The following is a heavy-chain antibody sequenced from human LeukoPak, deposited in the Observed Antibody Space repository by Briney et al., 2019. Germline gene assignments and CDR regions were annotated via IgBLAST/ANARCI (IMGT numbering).Heavy chain of an antibody. CDR3: VRDRYSVAGTVLFDA. CDR1: GYIFSNYG. D-gene: IGHD6-13*01. V-gene: IGHV1-18*01. Sequence: GASVKVSCKASGYIFSNYGISWVRQAPGQGLEWVGWISAHNGNTNYAQKFQGRVSMTTDTSTTTAHMELRALRSDDTAVYYWVRDRYSVAGTVLFDAWGQGTLVTVSS. J-gene: IGHJ5*02. CDR2: ISAHNGNT.